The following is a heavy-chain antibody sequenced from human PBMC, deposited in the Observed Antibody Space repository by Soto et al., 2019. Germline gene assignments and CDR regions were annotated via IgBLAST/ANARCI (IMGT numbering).Heavy chain of an antibody. CDR3: AHIPNYYQYDWFDP. D-gene: IGHD3-16*01. CDR1: GFSLTTRGVG. V-gene: IGHV2-5*02. CDR2: IYWDDDK. J-gene: IGHJ5*02. Sequence: QITLKESGPPLVKPTQTLTLTCTFSGFSLTTRGVGVGWIRQPPGKALECLALIYWDDDKRYSPSLQSRLSITKDTSKNQVVLTMTNVDPVDTAKYYCAHIPNYYQYDWFDPWGQGTLVSVSS.